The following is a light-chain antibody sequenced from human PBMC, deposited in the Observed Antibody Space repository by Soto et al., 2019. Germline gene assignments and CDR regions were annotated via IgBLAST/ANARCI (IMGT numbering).Light chain of an antibody. CDR1: QSISAY. CDR2: AAS. V-gene: IGKV1-39*01. Sequence: SSMSASVGDRVTITCRASQSISAYLNWYQQKPGKAPKLLIYAASSLQSGVPSRFSGSGSGSDFTLTISSLQPEDFATYYCQESYSTPSVTVGPGTKVDIK. CDR3: QESYSTPSVT. J-gene: IGKJ3*01.